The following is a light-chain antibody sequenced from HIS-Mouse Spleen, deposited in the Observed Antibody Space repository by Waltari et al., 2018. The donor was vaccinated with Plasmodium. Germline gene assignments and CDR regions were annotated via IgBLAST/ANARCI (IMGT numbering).Light chain of an antibody. J-gene: IGKJ3*01. Sequence: EIVMTQSPATLSLSPGERATLSCTASQSLSSNVAWYQQKPGQAPRLLIYGASTRATGIPARFSGSGSGTEFTLTISSLQSEDFAVYYCQQYNNWSFTFGPGTKVDIK. CDR2: GAS. CDR3: QQYNNWSFT. CDR1: QSLSSN. V-gene: IGKV3-15*01.